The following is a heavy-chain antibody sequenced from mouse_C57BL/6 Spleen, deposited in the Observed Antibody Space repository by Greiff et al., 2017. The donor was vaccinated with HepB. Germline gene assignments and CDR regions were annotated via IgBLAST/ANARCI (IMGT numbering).Heavy chain of an antibody. CDR1: GYTFTSYW. D-gene: IGHD1-1*01. V-gene: IGHV1-50*01. CDR3: ARGEVTTVVAYYFDH. J-gene: IGHJ2*01. Sequence: VQLQQPGAELVKPGASVKLSCKASGYTFTSYWMQWVKQRPGQGLEWIGEIDPSDSYTNYNQKFKGKATLTVDTSSSTAYMQLSSLTSEDSAVYYCARGEVTTVVAYYFDHWGQGTTLTVSS. CDR2: IDPSDSYT.